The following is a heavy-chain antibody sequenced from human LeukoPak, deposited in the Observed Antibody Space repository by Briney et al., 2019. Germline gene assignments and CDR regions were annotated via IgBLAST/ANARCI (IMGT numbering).Heavy chain of an antibody. CDR3: ARGRPGKASGYGRLQGYYYYGMDV. CDR1: GYTFTSYD. Sequence: ASVKVPCKASGYTFTSYDINWVRQATGQGLEWMGWMNPNSGNTGYAQKFQGRVTMTRNTSISTAYMELGSLRSEDTAVYYCARGRPGKASGYGRLQGYYYYGMDVWGQGTTVTVSS. J-gene: IGHJ6*02. CDR2: MNPNSGNT. V-gene: IGHV1-8*01. D-gene: IGHD5-24*01.